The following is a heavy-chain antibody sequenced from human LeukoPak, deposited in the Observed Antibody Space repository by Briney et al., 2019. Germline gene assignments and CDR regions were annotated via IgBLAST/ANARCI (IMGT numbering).Heavy chain of an antibody. V-gene: IGHV1-18*01. J-gene: IGHJ4*02. CDR2: ISAYNGNT. CDR1: GYTFTSYG. CDR3: ARIRDEYQRSLYYFDY. Sequence: ASVKVSCKASGYTFTSYGISWVRQAPGQGLEWMGWISAYNGNTNYAQKLQGRVTMTTDTSTSTAYMELRSLRSDDTAVYYCARIRDEYQRSLYYFDYWGQGTLVTVSS. D-gene: IGHD3-16*01.